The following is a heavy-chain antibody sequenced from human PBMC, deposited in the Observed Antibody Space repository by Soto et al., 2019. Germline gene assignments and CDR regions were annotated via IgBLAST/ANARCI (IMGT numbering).Heavy chain of an antibody. CDR2: LLRSGSTT. CDR1: GFTFSSYA. V-gene: IGHV3-23*01. J-gene: IGHJ4*02. CDR3: AKDAVSGDGIWLLDS. D-gene: IGHD4-17*01. Sequence: GGSLRLSCAASGFTFSSYAMTWARQAPGKGLEWVSSLLRSGSTTYYADSVKGRFTISSDKSANSLYLQMDSLRAKDTAVYYCAKDAVSGDGIWLLDSWGQGTVVTVSS.